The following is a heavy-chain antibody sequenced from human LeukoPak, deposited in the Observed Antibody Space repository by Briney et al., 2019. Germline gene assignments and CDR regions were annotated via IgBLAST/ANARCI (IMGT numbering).Heavy chain of an antibody. D-gene: IGHD3-22*01. V-gene: IGHV3-21*01. Sequence: GGSLRLSCAASGFTFSSYSMNWVRQAPGKGLEWVSSIGSSSSYIYYADSVKGRFTISRDNSKNTLYLQMNSLRAEDTAVYYCARGVVWYDSSGYYLDYWGQGTLVTVSS. J-gene: IGHJ4*02. CDR2: IGSSSSYI. CDR3: ARGVVWYDSSGYYLDY. CDR1: GFTFSSYS.